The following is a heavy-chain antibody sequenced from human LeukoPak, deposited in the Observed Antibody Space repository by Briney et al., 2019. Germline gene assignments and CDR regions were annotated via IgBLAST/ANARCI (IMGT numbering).Heavy chain of an antibody. CDR2: ITRSGSTT. CDR3: ARRYYYDSSGYLH. D-gene: IGHD3-22*01. J-gene: IGHJ4*02. CDR1: GFRLSSYA. V-gene: IGHV3-48*04. Sequence: PGGSLRLSCVASGFRLSSYAMSWVRQAPGKGLEWVSYITRSGSTTYYADSVKGRFTISRDNAKNSLFLQMNSLRAEDTAVYYCARRYYYDSSGYLHWGQGTLVTVSS.